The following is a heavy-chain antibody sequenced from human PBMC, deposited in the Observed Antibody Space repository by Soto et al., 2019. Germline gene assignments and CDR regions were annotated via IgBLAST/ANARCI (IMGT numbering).Heavy chain of an antibody. D-gene: IGHD2-2*01. CDR3: AREERGTCTSSICYYFDY. Sequence: QVQLVQSGAEVKEPGASVKVSCKASGYTFTHYGFSWVRQAPGQGLEWLAWTSADNGDTNYAPKLQGRVTLTTDTSTGTADRELRSLRSDDTAVYYCAREERGTCTSSICYYFDYWGQGTLVTVSS. J-gene: IGHJ4*02. CDR1: GYTFTHYG. V-gene: IGHV1-18*04. CDR2: TSADNGDT.